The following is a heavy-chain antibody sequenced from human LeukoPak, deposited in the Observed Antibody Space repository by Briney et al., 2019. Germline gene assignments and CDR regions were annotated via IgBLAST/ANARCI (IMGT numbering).Heavy chain of an antibody. V-gene: IGHV1-2*02. Sequence: GASVKVSCKASGYTFSDYYLHWVRQAPGQGLEWMGWINPNSGGTNFAQKFRGRVTMTRDTSTTTAYMELTRLKSDDTAVYYCARGGVRTAASSLGYWGQGTLVTVSS. CDR3: ARGGVRTAASSLGY. CDR2: INPNSGGT. J-gene: IGHJ4*01. D-gene: IGHD6-13*01. CDR1: GYTFSDYY.